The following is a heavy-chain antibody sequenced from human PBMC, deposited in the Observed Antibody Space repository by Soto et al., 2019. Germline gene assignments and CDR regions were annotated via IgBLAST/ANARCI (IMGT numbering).Heavy chain of an antibody. CDR1: GFTFSRYN. CDR2: ISSSSSYI. CDR3: ARAPGVVLAALWGGRMDV. D-gene: IGHD2-15*01. V-gene: IGHV3-21*01. J-gene: IGHJ6*02. Sequence: PGGSLRLSCAASGFTFSRYNMNWVRQAPGKGLEWVSSISSSSSYIYYADSVKGRFTISRDNAKNSVYLQMNSLRAEDTAMYYCARAPGVVLAALWGGRMDVWGQGITVTVSS.